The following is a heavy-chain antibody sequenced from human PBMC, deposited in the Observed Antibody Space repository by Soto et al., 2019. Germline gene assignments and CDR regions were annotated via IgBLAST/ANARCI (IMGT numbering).Heavy chain of an antibody. CDR2: IYYSGST. CDR1: GGSISSGDYY. CDR3: ARSNYYDSSGYLNAFDI. D-gene: IGHD3-22*01. V-gene: IGHV4-30-4*01. J-gene: IGHJ3*02. Sequence: QVQLQESGPGLVKPSQTLSLTCTVSGGSISSGDYYWSWIRQPPGKGLEWIGYIYYSGSTYYNPSHKCRVTISVDKSKNQFSLKLSSVTAADTAVYYCARSNYYDSSGYLNAFDIWGQGTMVTVSS.